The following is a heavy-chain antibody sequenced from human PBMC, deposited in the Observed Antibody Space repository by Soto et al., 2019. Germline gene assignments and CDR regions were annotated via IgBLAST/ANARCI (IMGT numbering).Heavy chain of an antibody. J-gene: IGHJ4*02. CDR1: GCTFSSCA. CDR3: ARDRGYCSSISCRGKLDY. D-gene: IGHD2-2*01. CDR2: IIPIFGTA. Sequence: SVKVSCKASGCTFSSCAIRWVRQAPGQGLEWMGGIIPIFGTANYAQKFQGRVTITADKSTSTAYMGLSSLRSEDTAVYYCARDRGYCSSISCRGKLDYWGQGTVVTGSS. V-gene: IGHV1-69*06.